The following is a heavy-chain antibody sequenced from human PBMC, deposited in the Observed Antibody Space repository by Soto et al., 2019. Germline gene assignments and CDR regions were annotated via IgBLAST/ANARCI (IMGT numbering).Heavy chain of an antibody. D-gene: IGHD3-22*01. CDR1: GFIFSSYG. CDR3: AKDLGSDSSDAFDI. V-gene: IGHV3-30*18. CDR2: ISYDGNNK. Sequence: QPGGSLRLSCAASGFIFSSYGMHWVRQAPGKGLEWVAVISYDGNNKYYGDSVKGRFTISRDNSKNTLYLQMNSLRDEDTAVYYCAKDLGSDSSDAFDIWGQGTMVTVSS. J-gene: IGHJ3*02.